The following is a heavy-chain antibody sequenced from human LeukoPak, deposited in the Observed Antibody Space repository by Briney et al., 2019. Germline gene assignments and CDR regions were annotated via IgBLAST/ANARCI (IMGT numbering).Heavy chain of an antibody. J-gene: IGHJ5*02. CDR3: ARELRYCSSTSCSNWFDP. Sequence: GASVKVSCKASGYTFTSYGISWVRQAPGQGLEWMGWINPNSGGTNYAQKFQGRVTMTRDTSISTAYMELSRLRSDDTAVYYCARELRYCSSTSCSNWFDPWGQGTLVTVSS. D-gene: IGHD2-2*01. CDR1: GYTFTSYG. V-gene: IGHV1-2*02. CDR2: INPNSGGT.